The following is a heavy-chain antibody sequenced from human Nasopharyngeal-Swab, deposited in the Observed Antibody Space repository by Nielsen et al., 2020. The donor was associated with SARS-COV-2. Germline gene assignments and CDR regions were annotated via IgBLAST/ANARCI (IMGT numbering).Heavy chain of an antibody. CDR3: PPLPSSYGSGSHYDY. Sequence: SGPTLVKPTQTLTLTCTFSGFSLSTSGVGVAWIRQPPGKAPEWLGLIYWDDDKRYSPSLKSRLTITKDTSKNQVVLTMTNMAPSSSSPSSFPPLPSSYGSGSHYDYWGQGALVTVSS. CDR1: GFSLSTSGVG. V-gene: IGHV2-5*02. J-gene: IGHJ4*02. CDR2: IYWDDDK. D-gene: IGHD3-10*01.